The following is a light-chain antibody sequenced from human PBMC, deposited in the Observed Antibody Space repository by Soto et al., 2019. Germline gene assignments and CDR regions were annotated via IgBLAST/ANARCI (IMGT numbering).Light chain of an antibody. J-gene: IGKJ5*01. CDR1: QSVSRN. V-gene: IGKV3-15*01. CDR2: DAS. Sequence: EIVMTQSPATLSVSPGERATLSCRASQSVSRNVAWYQQKPGQAPRLLIHDASTRATGISVRFSGSGSGTEFTLTISSLQSEDFAVYYCQQYNNWPPITFGQGTRLEIK. CDR3: QQYNNWPPIT.